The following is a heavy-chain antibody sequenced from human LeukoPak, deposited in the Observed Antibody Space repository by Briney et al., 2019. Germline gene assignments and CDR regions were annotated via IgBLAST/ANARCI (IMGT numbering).Heavy chain of an antibody. V-gene: IGHV3-74*01. D-gene: IGHD3-10*01. J-gene: IGHJ4*02. CDR1: GFTFSSYW. Sequence: PWGSLLLSCAASGFTFSSYWMHWVRQAPGKGLVWVSRTNSDGSGTNYADSVKGRFTISRDNAKNTLYLQMNSLRAEDTAVYYCARDLRPQVLLWFGGIDYWGQGTLVTVSS. CDR2: TNSDGSGT. CDR3: ARDLRPQVLLWFGGIDY.